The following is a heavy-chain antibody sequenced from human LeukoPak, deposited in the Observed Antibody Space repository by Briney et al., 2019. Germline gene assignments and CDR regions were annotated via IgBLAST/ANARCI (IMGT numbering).Heavy chain of an antibody. CDR3: ARDLSVVRGYMDV. V-gene: IGHV3-66*01. D-gene: IGHD3-10*01. CDR1: GFTVSSNY. J-gene: IGHJ6*03. Sequence: GGSLRLSCAASGFTVSSNYMSWVRQAPGKGLEWVSVIYTGGSTYYADSVKGRFTISRGNSKNTLYLQMNTLRAEDTAVYYCARDLSVVRGYMDVWGKGTTVTISS. CDR2: IYTGGST.